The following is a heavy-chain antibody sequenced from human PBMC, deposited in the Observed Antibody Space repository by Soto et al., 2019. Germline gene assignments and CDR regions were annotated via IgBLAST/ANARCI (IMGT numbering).Heavy chain of an antibody. V-gene: IGHV1-18*01. CDR3: ARGRCGPAAMDGDLYCYYYYMDV. CDR1: GYTFTSYG. Sequence: GASVKVSCKASGYTFTSYGISWVRQAPGQGLEWMGWISAYNGNTNYAQKLQGRVTMTTDTSTSTAYMELRSLRSDDTAVYYCARGRCGPAAMDGDLYCYYYYMDVWGKGTTVTVSS. J-gene: IGHJ6*03. CDR2: ISAYNGNT. D-gene: IGHD2-2*01.